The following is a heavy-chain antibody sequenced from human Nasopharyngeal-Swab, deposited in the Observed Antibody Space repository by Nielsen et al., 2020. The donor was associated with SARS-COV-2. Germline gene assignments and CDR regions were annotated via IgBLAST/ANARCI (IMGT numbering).Heavy chain of an antibody. Sequence: GGSLRLSCAASGFTFSSYSMNWVRQAPGKGLEWVSSISSSGSHKYYADSMKGRFTISRDNAKSSLYLQLSSLRAEDTAVYYCARVEEYYYGSGSLSDNWGQGTLVTVSS. D-gene: IGHD3-10*01. V-gene: IGHV3-21*01. CDR3: ARVEEYYYGSGSLSDN. CDR2: ISSSGSHK. J-gene: IGHJ4*02. CDR1: GFTFSSYS.